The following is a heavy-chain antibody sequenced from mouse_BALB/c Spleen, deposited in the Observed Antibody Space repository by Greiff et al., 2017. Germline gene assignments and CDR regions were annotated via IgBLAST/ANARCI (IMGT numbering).Heavy chain of an antibody. D-gene: IGHD1-2*01. J-gene: IGHJ2*01. CDR3: ARRNYYGFYYFDY. CDR1: GYSITSGYY. Sequence: EVKLMESGPGLVKPSQSLSLTCSVTGYSITSGYYWNWIRQFPGNKLEWMGYISYDGSNNYNPSLKNRISITRDTSKNQFFLKLNSVTTEDTATYYCARRNYYGFYYFDYWGQGTTLTVSS. CDR2: ISYDGSN. V-gene: IGHV3-6*02.